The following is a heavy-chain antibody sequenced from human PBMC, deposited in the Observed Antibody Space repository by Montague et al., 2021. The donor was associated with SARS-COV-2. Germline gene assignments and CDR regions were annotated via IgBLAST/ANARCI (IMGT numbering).Heavy chain of an antibody. CDR1: GDSVSSNSAA. D-gene: IGHD6-13*01. J-gene: IGHJ6*02. V-gene: IGHV6-1*01. CDR3: ARVGRQQLVRLSGMDV. Sequence: CPISGDSVSSNSAAWNWIRQSPSRGLEWLGRTYYRSKWYNDYALSVKSRITINPDTSKNQFSLKLSSVTAADTAVYYCARVGRQQLVRLSGMDVWGQGTTVTVSS. CDR2: TYYRSKWYN.